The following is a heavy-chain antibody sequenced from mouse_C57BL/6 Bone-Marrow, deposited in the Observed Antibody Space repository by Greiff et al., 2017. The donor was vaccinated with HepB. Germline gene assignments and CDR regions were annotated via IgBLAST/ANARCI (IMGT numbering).Heavy chain of an antibody. CDR1: GYTFTDYE. V-gene: IGHV1-15*01. CDR2: IDPETGGT. CDR3: TGRDYDY. D-gene: IGHD2-4*01. Sequence: VKLMESGAELVRPGASVTLSCKASGYTFTDYEMHWVKQTPVHGLEWIGAIDPETGGTAYNQKFKGKAILTADKSSSTAYMELRSLTSEDSAVYYCTGRDYDYWGQGTTLTVSS. J-gene: IGHJ2*01.